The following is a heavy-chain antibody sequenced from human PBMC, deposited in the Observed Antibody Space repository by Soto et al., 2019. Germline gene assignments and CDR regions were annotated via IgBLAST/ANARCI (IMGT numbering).Heavy chain of an antibody. V-gene: IGHV4-59*01. CDR2: IYYSGST. CDR3: ARDRYSISPDFDY. CDR1: GGSISSYY. D-gene: IGHD6-6*01. Sequence: SETLSLTCTVSGGSISSYYWSWIRQPPGKGLEWIGYIYYSGSTNYNPSLNSRVTISQDTSKNQFSLKLSSVTAADTAVYYCARDRYSISPDFDYWGQGTLLTVSS. J-gene: IGHJ4*02.